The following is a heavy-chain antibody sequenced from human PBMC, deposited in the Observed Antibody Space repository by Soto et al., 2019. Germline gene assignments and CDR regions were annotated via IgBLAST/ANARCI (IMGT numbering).Heavy chain of an antibody. CDR1: GGTFSSYA. D-gene: IGHD3-22*01. Sequence: SVKVSCKASGGTFSSYAISWVRQAPGQGLEWMGGIIPIFGTANYAQKFQGRVTITADKSTSTAYMELSSLRSEDTAVYYCARGTYYYDSSGSGGCYFDYWGQGTLVTVSS. CDR3: ARGTYYYDSSGSGGCYFDY. J-gene: IGHJ4*02. V-gene: IGHV1-69*06. CDR2: IIPIFGTA.